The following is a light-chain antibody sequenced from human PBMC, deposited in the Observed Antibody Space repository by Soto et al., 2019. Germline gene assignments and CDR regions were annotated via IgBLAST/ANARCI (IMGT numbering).Light chain of an antibody. Sequence: EIVLTQSPGTLSLSPGERATLSCRASQSVSRSSLAWYQQRPGQAPRLLIFGASSRAAGIPDRFSGSGCATDFTLTISRREHEDSAVYYCQQYCDPPPYSFGQGTKLEI. CDR1: QSVSRSS. CDR2: GAS. CDR3: QQYCDPPPYS. V-gene: IGKV3-20*01. J-gene: IGKJ2*03.